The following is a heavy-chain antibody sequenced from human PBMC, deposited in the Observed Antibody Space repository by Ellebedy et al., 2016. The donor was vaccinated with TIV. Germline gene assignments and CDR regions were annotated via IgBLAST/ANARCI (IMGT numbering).Heavy chain of an antibody. Sequence: GESLKISCAASGFPFRSYSMNLLRQAPGKALEWVSYISSSRSTIYYADSVKGRFTISRDNSKNTLYLQMNSLGAEDTAVYYCARGGSYYADYWGQGTLVTVSS. J-gene: IGHJ4*02. V-gene: IGHV3-48*01. D-gene: IGHD1-26*01. CDR2: ISSSRSTI. CDR1: GFPFRSYS. CDR3: ARGGSYYADY.